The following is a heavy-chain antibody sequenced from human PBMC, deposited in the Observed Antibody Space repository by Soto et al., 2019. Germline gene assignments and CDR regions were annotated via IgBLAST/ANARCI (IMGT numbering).Heavy chain of an antibody. D-gene: IGHD3-22*01. J-gene: IGHJ4*02. CDR2: ISYDGSNK. V-gene: IGHV3-30*18. CDR3: AKRSSGYYLDY. CDR1: GFTFSSYG. Sequence: GSLRLSCAASGFTFSSYGMHWVRQAPGKGLEWVAVISYDGSNKYYADSVKGRFTISRDNSKNTLYLQMNSLRAEDTAVYYCAKRSSGYYLDYWGQGTLVTVSS.